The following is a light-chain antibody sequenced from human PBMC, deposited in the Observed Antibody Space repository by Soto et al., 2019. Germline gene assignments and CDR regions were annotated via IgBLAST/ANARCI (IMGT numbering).Light chain of an antibody. V-gene: IGLV1-51*01. CDR1: SSNIGAGY. J-gene: IGLJ1*01. CDR3: GSWDSSLSAYV. Sequence: QSALTQPPSVSGAPGQRVTISCTGSSSNIGAGYVVHWYQQLPGAAPKLLIYDDNKRPSGIPDRFSGSKSGTSATLGITGFQTGDEADYYCGSWDSSLSAYVFGTGTKVTVL. CDR2: DDN.